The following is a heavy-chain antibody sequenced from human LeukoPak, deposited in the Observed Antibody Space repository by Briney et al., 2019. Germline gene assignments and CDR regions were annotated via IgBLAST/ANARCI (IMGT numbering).Heavy chain of an antibody. Sequence: SVKVSCKASGYTFTSYGISWVRQAPGQGLEWMGRIIPILGIANYAQKFQGRVTITADKSTSTAYMELSSLRSEDTAVYYCARGGITMVRGVITGVDYWGQGTLVTVSS. CDR2: IIPILGIA. CDR1: GYTFTSYG. CDR3: ARGGITMVRGVITGVDY. V-gene: IGHV1-69*04. J-gene: IGHJ4*02. D-gene: IGHD3-10*01.